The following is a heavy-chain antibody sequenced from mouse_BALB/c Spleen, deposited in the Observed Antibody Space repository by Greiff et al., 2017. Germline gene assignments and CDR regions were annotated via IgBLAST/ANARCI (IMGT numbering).Heavy chain of an antibody. J-gene: IGHJ2*01. V-gene: IGHV1S56*01. D-gene: IGHD2-14*01. Sequence: QVQLQQSGPELVKPGASVRISCKASGYTFTSYYIHWVKQRPGQGLEWIGWIYPGNVNTKYNEKFKGKATLTADKSSSTAYMQLSSLTSEDSAVYFCARNRYDIFDYWGQGTTLTVSS. CDR3: ARNRYDIFDY. CDR2: IYPGNVNT. CDR1: GYTFTSYY.